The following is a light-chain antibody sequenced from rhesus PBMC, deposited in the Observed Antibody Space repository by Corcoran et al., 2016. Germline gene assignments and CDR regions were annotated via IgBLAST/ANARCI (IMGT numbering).Light chain of an antibody. J-gene: IGKJ4*01. CDR3: QQYSSRPLT. V-gene: IGKV1-22*01. CDR2: KAS. Sequence: DIQMTQSPSSLSASVGDTVTITCRASQGISSWLAWYQQKPGKAPKLLIYKASSLQSGVPSRFRGSGSGTDFTLTISSLRSEDFATYYCQQYSSRPLTFGGGTKVEIK. CDR1: QGISSW.